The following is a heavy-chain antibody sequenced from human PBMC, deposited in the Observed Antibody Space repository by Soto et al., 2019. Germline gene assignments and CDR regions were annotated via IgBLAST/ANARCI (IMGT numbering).Heavy chain of an antibody. J-gene: IGHJ5*02. V-gene: IGHV3-21*01. Sequence: EVQLVESGGGLVKPGGSLRLSCAASGFSFNNYGMNWVRQAPGKGLEWVSSISSSSSYISYADSVKGRFTISRDNAKNSVYLQMSSLRAEDTAVYYCARSDCTSTSCYVVGFDPWGQGTLVTVSS. CDR2: ISSSSSYI. CDR3: ARSDCTSTSCYVVGFDP. D-gene: IGHD2-2*01. CDR1: GFSFNNYG.